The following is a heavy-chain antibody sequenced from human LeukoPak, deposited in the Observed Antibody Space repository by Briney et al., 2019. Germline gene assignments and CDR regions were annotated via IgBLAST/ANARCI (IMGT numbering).Heavy chain of an antibody. CDR1: GFTFDDYA. CDR2: ISWNSGSI. V-gene: IGHV3-9*01. CDR3: AKDISGWYYMDV. J-gene: IGHJ6*03. D-gene: IGHD6-19*01. Sequence: GGSLRLSCAASGFTFDDYAMHWVRHAPGKGLEWVSGISWNSGSIGYADSVKGRFTISRDNAKNSLYLQMNSLRAEDTALYYCAKDISGWYYMDVWGKGTTVTVSS.